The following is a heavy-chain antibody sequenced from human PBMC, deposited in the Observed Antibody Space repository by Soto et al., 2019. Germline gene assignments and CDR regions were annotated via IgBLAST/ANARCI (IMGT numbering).Heavy chain of an antibody. D-gene: IGHD3-9*01. CDR1: GFTFSSYG. J-gene: IGHJ4*02. CDR2: ISYDGSNK. V-gene: IGHV3-30*18. Sequence: QVQLVESGGGVVQPGRSLRLSCAASGFTFSSYGMHWVRQAPGKGLEWVAVISYDGSNKYYADSVKGRFTISRDNSKNTLYLQMNSLRAEDTAVYYCAKEHFAYYDISPFDYWGQGTLVTVSS. CDR3: AKEHFAYYDISPFDY.